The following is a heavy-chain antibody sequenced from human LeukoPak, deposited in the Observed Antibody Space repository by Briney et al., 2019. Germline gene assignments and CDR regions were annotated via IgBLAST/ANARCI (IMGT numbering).Heavy chain of an antibody. CDR3: AREGSVVVAARRGYYYYMDV. Sequence: PGGSLRLSCAASGFTFSSYWMSWVRQAPGKGLEWVANIKQDGSEKYYVDSVKGRFTISRDNAKNSLYLQMNSLRAEDTAVYYCAREGSVVVAARRGYYYYMDVWGKGTTVTVSS. V-gene: IGHV3-7*01. D-gene: IGHD2-15*01. J-gene: IGHJ6*03. CDR2: IKQDGSEK. CDR1: GFTFSSYW.